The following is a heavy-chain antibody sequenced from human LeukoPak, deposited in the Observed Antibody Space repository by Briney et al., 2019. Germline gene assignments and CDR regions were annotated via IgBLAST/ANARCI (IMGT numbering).Heavy chain of an antibody. V-gene: IGHV3-30*04. CDR3: AKGPKELLIRRSVWAYMDV. D-gene: IGHD3-10*01. J-gene: IGHJ6*03. Sequence: GTSLRLSCAAPGFTFSSYAIHWVRQAPGKGLEWVAVISFDGTDAFYADSVKGRFTISRDNSKNTLYLQLNSLRAEDTAVYYCAKGPKELLIRRSVWAYMDVWGKGTTVIISS. CDR1: GFTFSSYA. CDR2: ISFDGTDA.